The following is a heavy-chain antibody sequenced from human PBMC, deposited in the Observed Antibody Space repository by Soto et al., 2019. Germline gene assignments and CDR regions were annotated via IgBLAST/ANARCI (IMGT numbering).Heavy chain of an antibody. CDR1: GYTLTSYG. Sequence: QVQLVQSGPEVKKPGASVKVSCKASGYTLTSYGSSWVRQAPVQGLEWRGGISPYNGNPNYAQKLQGRVTMTTDTSTSTAYMELRSLRSDDTAVFYCASAPLYSTSPKSAFDIWGQGTVVTVSS. CDR3: ASAPLYSTSPKSAFDI. CDR2: ISPYNGNP. V-gene: IGHV1-18*01. J-gene: IGHJ3*02. D-gene: IGHD6-6*01.